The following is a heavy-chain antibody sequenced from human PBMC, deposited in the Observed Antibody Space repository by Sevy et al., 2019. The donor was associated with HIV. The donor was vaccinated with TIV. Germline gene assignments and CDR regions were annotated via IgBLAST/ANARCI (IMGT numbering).Heavy chain of an antibody. CDR2: ISSSSSTI. CDR3: ARRTGYSGYDYGMDV. D-gene: IGHD5-12*01. CDR1: GFTFSSYS. V-gene: IGHV3-48*02. J-gene: IGHJ6*02. Sequence: GGSLRLSCAASGFTFSSYSMNWVRQAPGKGLEWVSYISSSSSTIYYADSVKGRFTISRDNAKNSLYLQMNSLRDEDMAVYYCARRTGYSGYDYGMDVWGQGTTVTVSS.